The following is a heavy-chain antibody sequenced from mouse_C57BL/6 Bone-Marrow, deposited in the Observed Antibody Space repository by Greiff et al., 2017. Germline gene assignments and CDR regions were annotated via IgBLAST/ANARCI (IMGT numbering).Heavy chain of an antibody. J-gene: IGHJ2*01. CDR1: GYTFTSYW. V-gene: IGHV1-69*01. CDR2: IDPSDSYT. Sequence: QVQLQPGAELVMPGASVKLSCKASGYTFTSYWMHWVKQRPGQGLEWIGEIDPSDSYTNYNQKFKGKSTLTVDKSSSTAYMQLSSLTSEDSAVYYCARGGYWGQGTTLTVSS. CDR3: ARGGY.